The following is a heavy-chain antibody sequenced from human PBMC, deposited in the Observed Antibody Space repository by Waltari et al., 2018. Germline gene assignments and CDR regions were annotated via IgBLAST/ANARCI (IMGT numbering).Heavy chain of an antibody. D-gene: IGHD3-10*01. V-gene: IGHV4-30-4*08. Sequence: QVQLQESGPGLVKPSQTLSLTRSVSGVSPSSGDYYWSWTRQPPGKGLEWIGYIYYSGSTYYNPSLKSRVTISVDTSKNQFSLKLSSVTAADTAVYYCARAMVRGTSDYWGQGTLVTVSS. CDR2: IYYSGST. CDR1: GVSPSSGDYY. CDR3: ARAMVRGTSDY. J-gene: IGHJ4*02.